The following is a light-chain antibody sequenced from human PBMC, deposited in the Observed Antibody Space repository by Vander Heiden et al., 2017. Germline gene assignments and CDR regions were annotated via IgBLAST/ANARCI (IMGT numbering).Light chain of an antibody. CDR3: QHENSSSIT. CDR2: KAS. Sequence: IQMTQSPSTLSASVGDRVTITCRASQSISSWLAWYQQKPGKAPKLLIYKASNLESGVPSRFSGSGSGTEFTLTISSRQPDDFATYYCQHENSSSITFGGGTKVEIK. J-gene: IGKJ4*01. CDR1: QSISSW. V-gene: IGKV1-5*03.